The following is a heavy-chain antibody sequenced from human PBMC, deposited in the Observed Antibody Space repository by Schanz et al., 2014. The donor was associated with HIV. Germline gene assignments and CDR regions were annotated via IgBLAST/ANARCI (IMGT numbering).Heavy chain of an antibody. V-gene: IGHV3-33*08. CDR1: GFTFGNYA. J-gene: IGHJ6*02. D-gene: IGHD4-4*01. CDR2: IWYDGSNK. Sequence: QVQLVESGGGVVQPGRSLRLSCAASGFTFGNYAMSWVRQAPGKGLEWVAVIWYDGSNKYYADSVKGRFTISRDNAKNTLYLQMNSLRVEDTAVYYCARETVNYYYGMDVWGQGTTVTVSS. CDR3: ARETVNYYYGMDV.